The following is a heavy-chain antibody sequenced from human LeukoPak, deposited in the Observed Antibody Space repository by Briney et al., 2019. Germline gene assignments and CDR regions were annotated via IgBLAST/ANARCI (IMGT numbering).Heavy chain of an antibody. CDR3: ARGRGGYFPYYYYYYGMDV. CDR2: INHSGST. V-gene: IGHV4-34*01. Sequence: SETLSLTCAVYGGSFSGYYWSWIRQPPGKGLEWIGEINHSGSTNYNPSLKSRVTISVDTSKNQFSLKLSSVTAADTAVYYCARGRGGYFPYYYYYYGMDVWGQGTTVTVSS. CDR1: GGSFSGYY. D-gene: IGHD5-12*01. J-gene: IGHJ6*02.